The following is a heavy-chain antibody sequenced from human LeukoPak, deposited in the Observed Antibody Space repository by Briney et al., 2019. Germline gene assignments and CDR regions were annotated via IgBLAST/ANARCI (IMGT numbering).Heavy chain of an antibody. Sequence: SETLSLTCTVSGGFISSSSYYWGWIRQPPGKGLEWIGEINHSGSTNYNPSLKSRFTISVDTSKNQFSLKLSSVTAADTAVYYCVGSSSWYLGYWGQGTLVTVSS. D-gene: IGHD6-13*01. V-gene: IGHV4-39*07. CDR2: INHSGST. CDR3: VGSSSWYLGY. CDR1: GGFISSSSYY. J-gene: IGHJ4*02.